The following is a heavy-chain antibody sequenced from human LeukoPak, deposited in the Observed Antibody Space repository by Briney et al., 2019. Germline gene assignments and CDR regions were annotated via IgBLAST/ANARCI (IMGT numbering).Heavy chain of an antibody. CDR1: GYIFSTYK. CDR2: INVGNDNK. Sequence: ASVTVSCTASGYIFSTYKIHWVRQAPGQRLEWMGWINVGNDNKIYSQKFQDRFTITKDTPASTVYMELSSLRSEDTAVYYCASENWFDPWGQGTLVTVSS. V-gene: IGHV1-3*01. CDR3: ASENWFDP. J-gene: IGHJ5*02.